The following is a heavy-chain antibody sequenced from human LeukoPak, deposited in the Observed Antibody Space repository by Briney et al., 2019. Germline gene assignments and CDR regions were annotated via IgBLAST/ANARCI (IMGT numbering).Heavy chain of an antibody. D-gene: IGHD2-2*01. CDR3: ARGSVGSSTLRYYFDY. CDR2: INHSGST. CDR1: GGSFSGYY. V-gene: IGHV4-34*01. J-gene: IGHJ4*02. Sequence: PSETLSLTCAVYGGSFSGYYWSWIRQPPGKGLEWIGEINHSGSTNYNPSLKSRVTISVDTSKNQFSLKLSSVTAADTAVYYCARGSVGSSTLRYYFDYWGQGTLVTVSS.